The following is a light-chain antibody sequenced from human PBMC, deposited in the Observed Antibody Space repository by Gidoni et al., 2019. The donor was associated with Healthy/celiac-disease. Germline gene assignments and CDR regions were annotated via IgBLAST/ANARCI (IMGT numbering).Light chain of an antibody. CDR3: QAWDSSTYVV. V-gene: IGLV3-1*01. J-gene: IGLJ2*01. Sequence: SYELTQPPSVSVSPGQPASITCSGEKLGDKYACWYQQTPGQSPVLVIYQDSKRPSGIPARFSGSNSGNTATLTISGTQAMDEADYYCQAWDSSTYVVFGGGTKLTVL. CDR2: QDS. CDR1: KLGDKY.